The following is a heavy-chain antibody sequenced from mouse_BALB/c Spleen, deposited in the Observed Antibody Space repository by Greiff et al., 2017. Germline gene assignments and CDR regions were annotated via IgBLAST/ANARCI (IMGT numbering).Heavy chain of an antibody. J-gene: IGHJ4*01. V-gene: IGHV1-9*01. CDR3: ARRYYRYDDGLYYAMDY. Sequence: QVQLKQSGAELMKPGASVKISCKATGYTFSSYWIEWVKQRPGHGLEWIGEILPGSGSTNYNEKFKGKATFTADTSSNTAYMQLSSLTSEDSAVYYCARRYYRYDDGLYYAMDYWGQGTSVTVSS. CDR2: ILPGSGST. D-gene: IGHD2-14*01. CDR1: GYTFSSYW.